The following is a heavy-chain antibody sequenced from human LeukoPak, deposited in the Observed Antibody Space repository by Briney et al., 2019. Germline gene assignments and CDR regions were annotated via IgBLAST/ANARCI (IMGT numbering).Heavy chain of an antibody. V-gene: IGHV3-23*01. D-gene: IGHD5-18*01. CDR2: ISGSGIST. CDR1: GFTFNHYA. CDR3: ASDKYSASHFDS. Sequence: GGSLRLSCAASGFTFNHYAVTWVRQPPGRGLEWVSVISGSGISTYYADSVKGRFTISRDNSKNTAFLQMNSLRAEDTAVYYCASDKYSASHFDSWGQGTQVTVSS. J-gene: IGHJ4*02.